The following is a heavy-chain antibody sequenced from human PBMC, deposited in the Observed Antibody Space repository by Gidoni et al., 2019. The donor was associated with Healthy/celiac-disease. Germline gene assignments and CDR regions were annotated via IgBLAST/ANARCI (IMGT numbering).Heavy chain of an antibody. J-gene: IGHJ6*03. D-gene: IGHD6-6*01. CDR2: IYPGDSDT. CDR1: GYSFTSYW. Sequence: EVQLVQYGAEVKKPGESLKISCKGSGYSFTSYWIGWVRQMPGKGLEWMGIIYPGDSDTRYRPSFQGQVTISADKSISTAYLQWSSLKASDTAMYYCARRNVQLVQSNYYYYMDVWGKGTTVTVSS. CDR3: ARRNVQLVQSNYYYYMDV. V-gene: IGHV5-51*01.